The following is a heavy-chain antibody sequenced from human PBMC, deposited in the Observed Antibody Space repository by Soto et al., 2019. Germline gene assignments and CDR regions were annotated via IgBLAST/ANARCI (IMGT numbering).Heavy chain of an antibody. V-gene: IGHV3-15*01. D-gene: IGHD3-16*02. CDR2: ILSKTDGGTT. CDR3: TTYDYIWGNYRYRWAY. CDR1: GFTFSDSW. Sequence: EVQLVESGGGLVKPGGSLRLSCAASGFTFSDSWMGWVRQGPGRGLEWVGRILSKTDGGTTDYAAPVKGRFTISRDDSKNTLYLQMNSLKSEDTAVYNCTTYDYIWGNYRYRWAYWGQGTLVTVSS. J-gene: IGHJ4*02.